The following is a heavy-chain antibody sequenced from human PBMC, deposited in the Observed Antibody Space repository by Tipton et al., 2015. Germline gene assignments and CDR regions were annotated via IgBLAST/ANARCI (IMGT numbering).Heavy chain of an antibody. CDR3: AREAIFGVAYWFDP. D-gene: IGHD3-3*01. CDR1: GGSVSSGTYF. CDR2: VYFTGTT. Sequence: TLSLTCTFSGGSVSSGTYFWSWIRQSPGMGLEWIGYVYFTGTTNYNPSFKSRVTMSIDTSNNEFSLKLRSVTAADTAVYYCAREAIFGVAYWFDPWGPGTLVTVSS. V-gene: IGHV4-61*01. J-gene: IGHJ5*02.